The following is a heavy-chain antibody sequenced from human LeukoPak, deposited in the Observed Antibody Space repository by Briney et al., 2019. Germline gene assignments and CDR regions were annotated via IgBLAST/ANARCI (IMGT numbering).Heavy chain of an antibody. Sequence: SETLSLTCTVSGGSISSYYWSWIRQPAGKGLEWIGRIYTSGSTNYNPSLKSRVTMSVDSSKNQFSLKLSSVTAADTAVYYCARAGLVNRNQYYFDYWGQGTLVTVSS. CDR2: IYTSGST. V-gene: IGHV4-4*07. CDR3: ARAGLVNRNQYYFDY. J-gene: IGHJ4*02. D-gene: IGHD1-14*01. CDR1: GGSISSYY.